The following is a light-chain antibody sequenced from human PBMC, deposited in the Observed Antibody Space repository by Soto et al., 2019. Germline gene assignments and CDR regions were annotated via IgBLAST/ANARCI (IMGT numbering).Light chain of an antibody. V-gene: IGKV3-20*01. CDR1: QSVSGNY. J-gene: IGKJ2*01. CDR3: QQYGSSPPYT. CDR2: GSS. Sequence: EIVLTQSPGTLSLSPGERATLSCRASQSVSGNYLAWYQQKPRQSPRLLIYGSSDRATGIPDTFSGSGSGTDFTLTITRVEPDDVAVYYCQQYGSSPPYTFGQGTKLEIK.